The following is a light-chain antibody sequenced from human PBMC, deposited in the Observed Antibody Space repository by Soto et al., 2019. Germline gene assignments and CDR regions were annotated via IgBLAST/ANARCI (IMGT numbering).Light chain of an antibody. Sequence: EVVLTQSPATLSLSPGERATLSCRASQTIRSNFLTWYQQKPGQAPRLLIYTASTRAAGIPDRFSGSGSGTDITLTISRLEPEDFAVYSCQHYDGSSGPTFGQGTKLQIK. CDR3: QHYDGSSGPT. CDR2: TAS. V-gene: IGKV3-20*01. J-gene: IGKJ2*01. CDR1: QTIRSNF.